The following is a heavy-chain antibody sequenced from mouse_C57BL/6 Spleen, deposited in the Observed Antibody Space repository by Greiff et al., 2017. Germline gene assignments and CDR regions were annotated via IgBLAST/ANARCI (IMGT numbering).Heavy chain of an antibody. CDR1: GYTFTSYW. J-gene: IGHJ3*01. CDR3: AREGTRAQATIY. CDR2: IDPSDSYT. Sequence: QVQLKQPGAELVKPGASVKLSCKASGYTFTSYWMQWVKQRPGQGLEWIGEIDPSDSYTNYNQKFKGKATLTVDTSSSTAYMQLSSLTSEDSAVYYCAREGTRAQATIYWGQGTLVTVSA. V-gene: IGHV1-50*01. D-gene: IGHD3-2*02.